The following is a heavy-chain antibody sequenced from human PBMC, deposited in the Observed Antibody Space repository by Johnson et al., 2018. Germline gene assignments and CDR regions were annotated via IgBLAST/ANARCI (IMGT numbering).Heavy chain of an antibody. D-gene: IGHD5-12*01. Sequence: QVQLGQAGAEVKKPRSSVKVSCKASGGTFSSYAISWVRQAPGQGLEWMGGIIPIFGTANYAQKFQGRVTITADESTSTAYMELSSLRSEDTAVYYCARGILVATIFYYYYGMDVWGQGTTVTVSS. V-gene: IGHV1-69*12. CDR2: IIPIFGTA. CDR1: GGTFSSYA. CDR3: ARGILVATIFYYYYGMDV. J-gene: IGHJ6*02.